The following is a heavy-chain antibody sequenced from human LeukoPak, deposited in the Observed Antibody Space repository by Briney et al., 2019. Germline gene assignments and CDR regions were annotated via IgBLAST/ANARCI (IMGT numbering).Heavy chain of an antibody. CDR3: ARDPRDYVGSRLDY. Sequence: GGSLRLSCAASGFTFSSYAMHWVRQAPGKGLEWVAVISYDGSNKYYADSVKGRFTISRDNSKNTLYLQMNSLRAEDTAVYYCARDPRDYVGSRLDYWGQGTLVTVSS. CDR1: GFTFSSYA. CDR2: ISYDGSNK. J-gene: IGHJ4*02. D-gene: IGHD4-17*01. V-gene: IGHV3-30-3*01.